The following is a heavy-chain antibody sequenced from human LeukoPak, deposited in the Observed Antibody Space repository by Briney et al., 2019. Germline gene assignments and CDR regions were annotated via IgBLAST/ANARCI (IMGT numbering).Heavy chain of an antibody. CDR1: GNTFIGYY. CDR2: INPNSGGT. V-gene: IGHV1-2*02. Sequence: ASVKVSCKASGNTFIGYYIHWVRQAPGQGLEWMGWINPNSGGTNYAQKFQGRVTMTRDTSIRTAYMELSRLTSDDTAVYYCARHGPEYATSLPFEYWGQGTLVTVSS. CDR3: ARHGPEYATSLPFEY. J-gene: IGHJ4*02. D-gene: IGHD1-14*01.